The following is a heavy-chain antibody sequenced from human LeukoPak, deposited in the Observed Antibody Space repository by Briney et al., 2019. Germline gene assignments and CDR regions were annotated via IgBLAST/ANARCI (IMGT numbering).Heavy chain of an antibody. J-gene: IGHJ4*02. CDR2: ISSSSSTI. V-gene: IGHV3-48*04. D-gene: IGHD3-22*01. CDR1: GFTFSSYS. Sequence: GGSLRLSCAASGFTFSSYSMNWVRQAPGKGLEWDSYISSSSSTIYYADSVKGRFTISRDNAKNSLYLQMNSLRAEDTAVYYCAILAYYRAVDYWGQGTLVTVSS. CDR3: AILAYYRAVDY.